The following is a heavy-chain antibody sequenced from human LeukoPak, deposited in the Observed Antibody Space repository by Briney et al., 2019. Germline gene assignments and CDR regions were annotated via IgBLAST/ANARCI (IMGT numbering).Heavy chain of an antibody. CDR2: TYYRSKWYN. Sequence: SQTLSLTCAISGGSVSSNSAAWHWITQSPSRGLEWLGRTYYRSKWYNEYAVSVKSRITINPDTSNNQFSLQLTSVTPEVTAGYYCARAPSGWYYGFDGWGEGTLVTVSS. CDR1: GGSVSSNSAA. J-gene: IGHJ4*02. CDR3: ARAPSGWYYGFDG. D-gene: IGHD6-19*01. V-gene: IGHV6-1*01.